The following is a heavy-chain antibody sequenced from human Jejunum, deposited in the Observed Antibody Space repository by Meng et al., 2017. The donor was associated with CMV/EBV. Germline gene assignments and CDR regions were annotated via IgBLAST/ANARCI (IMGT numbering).Heavy chain of an antibody. Sequence: VAGVSISRYSWSWIRQSPGKGLEWIGYFYYDGTTYNPSLKSRATISVDTSKNQFSLQLSSVTAADTAVYYCARESISRGKYYFDYWGQGTLVTVSS. V-gene: IGHV4-59*01. CDR2: FYYDGT. CDR3: ARESISRGKYYFDY. D-gene: IGHD6-6*01. J-gene: IGHJ4*02. CDR1: GVSISRYS.